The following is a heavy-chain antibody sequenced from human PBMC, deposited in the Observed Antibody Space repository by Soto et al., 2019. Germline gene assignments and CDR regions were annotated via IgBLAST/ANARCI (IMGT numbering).Heavy chain of an antibody. D-gene: IGHD1-7*01. CDR1: GGTFSSYT. CDR2: IIPILGIA. J-gene: IGHJ4*02. Sequence: GASVKVSCKASGGTFSSYTISWVRQAPGQGLEWMGRIIPILGIANYAQKFQGRVTITADKSTSTAYMELSSLRSEDTAVYYCARDLGNFGITGTTRTPPTLVYFDYWGQRTLVPVSS. CDR3: ARDLGNFGITGTTRTPPTLVYFDY. V-gene: IGHV1-69*04.